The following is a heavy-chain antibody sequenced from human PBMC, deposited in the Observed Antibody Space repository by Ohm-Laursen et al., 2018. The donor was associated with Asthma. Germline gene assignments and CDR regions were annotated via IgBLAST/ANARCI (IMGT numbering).Heavy chain of an antibody. CDR3: AKSRGTSNWSADFDY. J-gene: IGHJ4*02. D-gene: IGHD1-1*01. CDR1: GFTFRDAW. Sequence: SLRLSCTASGFTFRDAWMSWVRQAPGKGLEWVSAISGSGDNTYYADSVKGRFTISRDNSKNTLYLQMNSLRAEDTAVYYCAKSRGTSNWSADFDYWGQGTLVTVSS. V-gene: IGHV3-23*01. CDR2: ISGSGDNT.